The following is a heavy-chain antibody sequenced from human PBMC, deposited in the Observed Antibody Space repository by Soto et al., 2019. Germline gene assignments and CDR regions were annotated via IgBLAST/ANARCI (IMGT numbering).Heavy chain of an antibody. CDR1: GVTFSSYG. D-gene: IGHD6-13*01. CDR2: IWYDGSNK. V-gene: IGHV3-33*01. Sequence: HPGGSLRLSCAASGVTFSSYGMHWVRQAPGKGLEWVAVIWYDGSNKYYADSVKGRFTISRDNSKNTLYLQMNSLRAEDTAVYYCARGYSSSWAFDYWGQGTLVTVSS. CDR3: ARGYSSSWAFDY. J-gene: IGHJ4*02.